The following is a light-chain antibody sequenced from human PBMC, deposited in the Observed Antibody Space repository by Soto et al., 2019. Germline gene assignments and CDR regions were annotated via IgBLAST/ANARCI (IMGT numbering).Light chain of an antibody. CDR2: DAY. Sequence: EIVLTQSPATLSWAPLEIATLGARASQSVSSYLAWDQQKPGQAHRLLIYDAYNRATGITARFSGSGSGTDFTLTISSLEPEDFAVYYCQKRSNWHRTFGKGTQREIK. V-gene: IGKV3-11*01. CDR3: QKRSNWHRT. J-gene: IGKJ2*01. CDR1: QSVSSY.